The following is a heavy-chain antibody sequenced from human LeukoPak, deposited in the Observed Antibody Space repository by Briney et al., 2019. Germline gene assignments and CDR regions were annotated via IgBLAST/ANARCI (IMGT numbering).Heavy chain of an antibody. CDR1: GDSINAYY. CDR2: IYFSGTT. Sequence: PSETLSPTCTVSGDSINAYYWGWIRQPPGKGLEWIGYIYFSGTTKYNPSLESRVTISVDTSKNQFSLKLSSVTAADTAVYYCARRRAEGGSNGHYNWFDPWGQGILVTVSS. V-gene: IGHV4-59*08. J-gene: IGHJ5*02. CDR3: ARRRAEGGSNGHYNWFDP. D-gene: IGHD6-13*01.